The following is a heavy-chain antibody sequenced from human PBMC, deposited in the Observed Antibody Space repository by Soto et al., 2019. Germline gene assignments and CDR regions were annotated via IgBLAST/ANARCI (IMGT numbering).Heavy chain of an antibody. V-gene: IGHV4-34*01. CDR2: INHSGST. CDR3: ARGRFFFDFWSGYSPRDPPEGYYYYYMDV. D-gene: IGHD3-3*01. CDR1: GGSFSGYY. Sequence: SSETLSLTCAVYGGSFSGYYWSWIRQPPGKGLEWIGEINHSGSTNYNPSLKSRVTISVDTSKNQFSLKLSSVTAADTAVYYCARGRFFFDFWSGYSPRDPPEGYYYYYMDVWGKGTTVTVSS. J-gene: IGHJ6*03.